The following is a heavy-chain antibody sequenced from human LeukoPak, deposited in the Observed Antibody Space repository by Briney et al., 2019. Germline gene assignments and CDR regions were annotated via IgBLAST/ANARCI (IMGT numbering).Heavy chain of an antibody. CDR3: ARDYCSGGSCSDAFDI. Sequence: ASVKVSCKASGGTFSSYAISWVRQAPGQGLEWMGGIIPIFGTANYAQKFQGRVTITADGSTSTAYMEQSSLRSEDTAVYYCARDYCSGGSCSDAFDIWGQGTMVTVSS. V-gene: IGHV1-69*13. CDR1: GGTFSSYA. D-gene: IGHD2-15*01. CDR2: IIPIFGTA. J-gene: IGHJ3*02.